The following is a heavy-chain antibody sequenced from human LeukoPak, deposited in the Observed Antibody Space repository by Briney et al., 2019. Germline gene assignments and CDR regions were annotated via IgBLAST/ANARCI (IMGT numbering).Heavy chain of an antibody. CDR3: ARGTMTTVTYYFDY. Sequence: PSETLSLTCTASGGSVSSGSYYWSWIRQPPGKGLEWIGDIYDTWSTTYNPSLKSRVTISVDTSKNQFSLKVRSVTAADTAVYYCARGTMTTVTYYFDYWGQGTLVTVSS. J-gene: IGHJ4*02. V-gene: IGHV4-61*01. CDR1: GGSVSSGSYY. CDR2: IYDTWST. D-gene: IGHD4-17*01.